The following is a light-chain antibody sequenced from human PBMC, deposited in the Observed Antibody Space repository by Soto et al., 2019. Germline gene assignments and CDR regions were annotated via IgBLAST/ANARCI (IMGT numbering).Light chain of an antibody. Sequence: DIQMTQSPSTLSASVGDRVTITCRASQSISSWLAWYQQKPGKAPKLLIYKASNLESGVPSRFSGSGSGTEFTLTISSLQRDDFATYYCHQYYTYSTFGQGTKVEIK. CDR1: QSISSW. J-gene: IGKJ1*01. V-gene: IGKV1-5*03. CDR3: HQYYTYST. CDR2: KAS.